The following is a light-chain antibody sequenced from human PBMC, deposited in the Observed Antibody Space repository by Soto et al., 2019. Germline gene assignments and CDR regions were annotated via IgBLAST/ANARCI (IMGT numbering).Light chain of an antibody. J-gene: IGLJ1*01. Sequence: SYDLTQPPSVSLAPGQTATITCVGDVIGGKNVHWYQQKPGQAPVLVVYDTSDRPSGIPERFSGSNSGNTATLTISGVEAGDEADYHCQVWDSADDHRYVFGTGTKVTVL. CDR2: DTS. CDR1: VIGGKN. V-gene: IGLV3-21*02. CDR3: QVWDSADDHRYV.